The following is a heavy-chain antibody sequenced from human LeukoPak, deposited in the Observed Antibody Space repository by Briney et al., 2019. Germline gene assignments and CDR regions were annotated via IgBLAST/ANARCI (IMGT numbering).Heavy chain of an antibody. CDR1: GGSVRSDSNY. V-gene: IGHV4-61*03. CDR3: ARGYRNNWRFDS. D-gene: IGHD1-1*01. Sequence: SETLSLTCTVSGGSVRSDSNYWSWIRQPPGKGLEWIGYIGYSGTADYNPSLKSRVTMSLGTSKNDLSLKLDSVTAADTAVYFCARGYRNNWRFDSWGQGTLVTVSS. CDR2: IGYSGTA. J-gene: IGHJ4*02.